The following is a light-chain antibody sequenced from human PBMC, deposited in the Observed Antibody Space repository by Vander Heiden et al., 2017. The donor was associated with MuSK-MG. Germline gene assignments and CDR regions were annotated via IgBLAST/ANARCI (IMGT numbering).Light chain of an antibody. CDR2: GKS. J-gene: IGLJ3*02. CDR3: NSRASRGKHGG. CDR1: SLRLYF. Sequence: SSELTQDPAVSVALGQTVRITCQGDSLRLYFATWYQQKPGQDPLVGMGGKSNRPSGIPDRFSCSYSGKNDYWPIPGAQAEDEAYDAWNSRASRGKHGGCGGGTKLTVL. V-gene: IGLV3-19*01.